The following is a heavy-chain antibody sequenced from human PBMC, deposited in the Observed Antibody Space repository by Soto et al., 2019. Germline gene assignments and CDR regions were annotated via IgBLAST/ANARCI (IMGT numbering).Heavy chain of an antibody. CDR2: IDPSESYT. V-gene: IGHV5-10-1*01. J-gene: IGHJ4*02. CDR1: GYSFTSYW. Sequence: LGESLKISCKGSGYSFTSYWISGVRQMPGKGLEWMGRIDPSESYTNYSPSFQGHLTISADKSISTAYLQWSSMKASQAAMYYCARLIAYYYYFNYCGQVTLVTVGS. CDR3: ARLIAYYYYFNY. D-gene: IGHD3-10*01.